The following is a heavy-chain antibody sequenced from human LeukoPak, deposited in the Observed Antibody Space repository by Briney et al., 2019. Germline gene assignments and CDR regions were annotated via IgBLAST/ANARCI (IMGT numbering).Heavy chain of an antibody. CDR1: GFTFSSYW. D-gene: IGHD3-22*01. CDR3: ARGYYYDSSGSDY. Sequence: PGGSLSLSCAASGFTFSSYWMSWVRQAPGKGLEWVANIKQDGSEKYYVDSVKGRFTISRDNAKNPLYLQMNSLRAEDTAVYYCARGYYYDSSGSDYWGQGTLVTVSS. V-gene: IGHV3-7*01. CDR2: IKQDGSEK. J-gene: IGHJ4*02.